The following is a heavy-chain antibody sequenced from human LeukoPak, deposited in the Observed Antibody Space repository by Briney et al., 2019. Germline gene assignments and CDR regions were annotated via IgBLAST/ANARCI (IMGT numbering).Heavy chain of an antibody. D-gene: IGHD3-22*01. J-gene: IGHJ3*02. CDR1: GYTFTGSY. CDR2: INPNSGGT. V-gene: IGHV1-2*02. Sequence: ASVKVSCKASGYTFTGSYMHWVRQAPGQGLEWMGWINPNSGGTNYAQKFQGRVTMTRDTSISTAYMELSRLRSDDTAVYYCARDLTWDSSGYYYGGGAFDIWGQGTMVTVSS. CDR3: ARDLTWDSSGYYYGGGAFDI.